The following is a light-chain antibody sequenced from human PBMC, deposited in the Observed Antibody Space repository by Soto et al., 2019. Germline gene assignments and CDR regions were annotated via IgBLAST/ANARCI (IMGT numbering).Light chain of an antibody. CDR2: EVT. CDR1: SSDVGGYNY. CDR3: SSYAGSNILV. V-gene: IGLV2-8*01. J-gene: IGLJ3*02. Sequence: QSVLTQPPSASGSPGQSVTISCTGTSSDVGGYNYVSWYQQHPGKVPKLMIYEVTKRPSGVPDRFSGSKSGNTASPTVSGLQAEDEADYYCSSYAGSNILVFGGGTKVTVL.